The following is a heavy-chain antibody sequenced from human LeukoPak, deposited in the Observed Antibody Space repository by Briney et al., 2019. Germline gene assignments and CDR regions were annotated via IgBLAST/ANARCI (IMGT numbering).Heavy chain of an antibody. CDR2: ISYHARDQ. CDR1: GFSFSSYG. J-gene: IGHJ4*02. Sequence: PGGSLRLSCAASGFSFSSYGMHWVRQAPGKGLEWVTVISYHARDQFYADSVKGRFTISRDNSKNTLYLQMNSLRAEDTAVYYCAKDTRVWGSVLYYFDYWGQGTLVTVSS. D-gene: IGHD3-16*01. V-gene: IGHV3-30*19. CDR3: AKDTRVWGSVLYYFDY.